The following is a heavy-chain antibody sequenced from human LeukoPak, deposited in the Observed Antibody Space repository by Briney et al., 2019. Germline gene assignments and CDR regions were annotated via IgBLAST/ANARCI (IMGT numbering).Heavy chain of an antibody. J-gene: IGHJ3*02. Sequence: ASVKVSCKASGYTFTSYDINWVRQATGQGLEWMGWMNPNSGNTGYAQKFQGRVTITRNTSISTAYMELSSLRSEDTAVYYCARVPWQGRLARVDVFDIWGQGTMVTVSS. V-gene: IGHV1-8*03. CDR3: ARVPWQGRLARVDVFDI. D-gene: IGHD2-21*01. CDR2: MNPNSGNT. CDR1: GYTFTSYD.